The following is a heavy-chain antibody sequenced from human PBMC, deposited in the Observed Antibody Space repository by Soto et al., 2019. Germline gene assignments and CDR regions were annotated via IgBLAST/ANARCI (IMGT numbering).Heavy chain of an antibody. Sequence: PVKVSCKACGGTFSSYAISWVRLATGQGLEWMGGIIPIFGTANYAQKFQGRVTITADESTSTAYMELSSLRSEDTAVYYCARLGDVDTAMVGAFDIWGQGTMVTVSS. CDR3: ARLGDVDTAMVGAFDI. CDR2: IIPIFGTA. J-gene: IGHJ3*02. V-gene: IGHV1-69*13. CDR1: GGTFSSYA. D-gene: IGHD5-18*01.